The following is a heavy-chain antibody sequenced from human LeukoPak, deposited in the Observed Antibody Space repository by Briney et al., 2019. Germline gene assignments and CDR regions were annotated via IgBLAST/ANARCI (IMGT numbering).Heavy chain of an antibody. V-gene: IGHV3-15*01. CDR1: GFTFSSYS. CDR3: TTDPGYSGYDPRFGY. CDR2: IKSKTDGGSA. D-gene: IGHD5-12*01. J-gene: IGHJ4*02. Sequence: PGGSLRLSCAASGFTFSSYSMNWVRQAPGKGLEWVGRIKSKTDGGSADYAAPVKGRFTISRDDSKNTLYLQMNSLKTEDTAVYYCTTDPGYSGYDPRFGYWGQGTLVTVSS.